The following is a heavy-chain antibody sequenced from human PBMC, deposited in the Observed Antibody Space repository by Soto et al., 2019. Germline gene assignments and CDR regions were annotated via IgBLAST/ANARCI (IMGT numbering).Heavy chain of an antibody. CDR1: GYTFTSYA. J-gene: IGHJ4*01. CDR3: ASSHPSQDFDN. Sequence: ASVQVSFTASGYTFTSYAMHWVRQAPGQRLEWMGWINAGNGNTKYSQKFQGRITITRDTYASTAYKALSSMRSEDKAVDYRASSHPSQDFDNWGQGTLVTVSS. CDR2: INAGNGNT. V-gene: IGHV1-3*01.